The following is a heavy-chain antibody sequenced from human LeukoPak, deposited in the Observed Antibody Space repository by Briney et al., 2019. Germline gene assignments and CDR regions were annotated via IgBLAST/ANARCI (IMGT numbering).Heavy chain of an antibody. CDR1: GGSISSGGYY. D-gene: IGHD6-13*01. J-gene: IGHJ3*02. Sequence: PSQTLSLTCTVSGGSISSGGYYWSWIRQPAGKGLEWIGRIYTSGCTNYNPSLKSRVTISVDTSKNQFSLKLSSVTAADTAVYYCARDLGGIGQQLILGAFDIWGQGTMVTVSS. CDR2: IYTSGCT. V-gene: IGHV4-61*02. CDR3: ARDLGGIGQQLILGAFDI.